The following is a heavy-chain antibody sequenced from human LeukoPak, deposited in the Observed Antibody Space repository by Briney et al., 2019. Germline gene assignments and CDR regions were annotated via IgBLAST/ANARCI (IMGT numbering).Heavy chain of an antibody. V-gene: IGHV1-18*01. Sequence: ASVKVSCSASGYTFTTYGVSWVRQAPGQGLEWMGWISAYNGNTNYAQKLQGRVTMTTDTSTSTAYMELRSLRSDDTAVYYCARTRYCSSTSCYDYGMDVWGQGTTVTVSS. CDR1: GYTFTTYG. CDR3: ARTRYCSSTSCYDYGMDV. D-gene: IGHD2-2*01. CDR2: ISAYNGNT. J-gene: IGHJ6*02.